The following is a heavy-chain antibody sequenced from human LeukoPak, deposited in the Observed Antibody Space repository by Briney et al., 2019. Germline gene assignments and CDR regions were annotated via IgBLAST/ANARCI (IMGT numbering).Heavy chain of an antibody. CDR3: ARNRETIAMAGDYYYGMDV. CDR2: INPSGGST. J-gene: IGHJ6*02. V-gene: IGHV1-46*01. D-gene: IGHD6-19*01. CDR1: GYXFSSYY. Sequence: ASVKVSCKASGYXFSSYYMHWVRQAPGQGLEWMGIINPSGGSTGYAQKFQGRVTMTRDTSTSTVYMELSSLRSEDTAVYYCARNRETIAMAGDYYYGMDVWGQGTTVTVSS.